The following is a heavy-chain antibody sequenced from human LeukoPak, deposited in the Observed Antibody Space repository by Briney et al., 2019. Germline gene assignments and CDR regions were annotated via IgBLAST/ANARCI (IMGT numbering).Heavy chain of an antibody. V-gene: IGHV1-69*05. CDR3: ARGHEWLFDY. Sequence: ASVKVSCKASGGTFSSHAIGWVRQAPGQGLEWMGRIIPIFGTANYAQKFQGRVTITTDESTSTAYMELSSLRSEDTAVYYCARGHEWLFDYWGQGTLVTVSS. J-gene: IGHJ4*02. CDR2: IIPIFGTA. D-gene: IGHD3-3*01. CDR1: GGTFSSHA.